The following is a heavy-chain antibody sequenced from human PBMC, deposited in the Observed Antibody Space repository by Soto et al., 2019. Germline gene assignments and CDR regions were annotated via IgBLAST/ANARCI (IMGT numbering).Heavy chain of an antibody. Sequence: ASVKVSCKASGYTFTSYDINWVRQATGQGLEWMGWMNPNSGNTGYAQKFQGRVTMTRNTSISTAYMELSSLRSEDTAVYYCARAFQLRYFDWLADYYYYYMDVWGKGTTVTVS. CDR1: GYTFTSYD. CDR2: MNPNSGNT. V-gene: IGHV1-8*01. D-gene: IGHD3-9*01. CDR3: ARAFQLRYFDWLADYYYYYMDV. J-gene: IGHJ6*03.